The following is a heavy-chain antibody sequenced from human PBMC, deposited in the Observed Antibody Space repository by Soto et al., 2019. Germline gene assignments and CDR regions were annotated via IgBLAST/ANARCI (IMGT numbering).Heavy chain of an antibody. D-gene: IGHD2-15*01. CDR3: ARPYGGKIGDALDL. V-gene: IGHV3-23*01. CDR1: GFTFRIYA. Sequence: EGQLLESGGGLVQPGGSLRLSCAASGFTFRIYAMSWVRQVPGKGLEGVSTISDSADSAYYADSVKGRVTSSSDNSKNTLYLQTTSLRAEATAVYYCARPYGGKIGDALDLWGQGTTVTVSS. J-gene: IGHJ3*01. CDR2: ISDSADSA.